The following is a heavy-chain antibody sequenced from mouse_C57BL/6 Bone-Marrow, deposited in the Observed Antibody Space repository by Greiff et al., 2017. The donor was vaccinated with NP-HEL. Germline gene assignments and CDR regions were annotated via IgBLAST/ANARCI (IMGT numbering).Heavy chain of an antibody. D-gene: IGHD1-1*01. V-gene: IGHV1-80*01. J-gene: IGHJ1*03. Sequence: QVQLQQSGAELVKPGASVKISCKASGYAFRSYWMNWVKQRPGKGLEWIGQIYPGDGDTNYNGKFKGKATLTADKSSSTAYMQLSSLTSEDSAVYFCARSLLRYGWYFDVWGTGTTVTVSS. CDR2: IYPGDGDT. CDR3: ARSLLRYGWYFDV. CDR1: GYAFRSYW.